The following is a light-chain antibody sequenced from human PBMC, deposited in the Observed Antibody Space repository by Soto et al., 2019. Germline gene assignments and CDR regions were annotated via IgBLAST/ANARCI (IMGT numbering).Light chain of an antibody. V-gene: IGKV3-11*01. Sequence: EIVLTQSPATLSLSPGEGATLSCRASQSVTTRLAWYQQKPGQAPRLLIYAASTRAPGIPARFSGSGSATDFTLTISSLEPEDCAIYYCQQRTTGPPVTFGPGTRLEI. CDR1: QSVTTR. CDR3: QQRTTGPPVT. J-gene: IGKJ5*01. CDR2: AAS.